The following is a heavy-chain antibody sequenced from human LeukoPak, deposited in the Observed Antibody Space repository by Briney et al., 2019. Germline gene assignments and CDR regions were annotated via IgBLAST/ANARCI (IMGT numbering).Heavy chain of an antibody. V-gene: IGHV3-23*01. Sequence: GGSLRLSCAASGFTFRNYAMTWVRQAPGKGLEWVSAISGSGSSAYYADSVQGRFTISRDNSKNTLYLQMNSLRAEDTVYYCAKHQDYGSGSYIDYWGQGTLVTVSS. CDR3: AKHQDYGSGSYIDY. J-gene: IGHJ4*02. CDR2: ISGSGSSA. CDR1: GFTFRNYA. D-gene: IGHD3-10*01.